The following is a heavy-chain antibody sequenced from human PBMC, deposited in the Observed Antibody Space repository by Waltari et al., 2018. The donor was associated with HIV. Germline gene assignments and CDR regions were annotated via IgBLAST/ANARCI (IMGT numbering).Heavy chain of an antibody. CDR1: GGSFIGYY. CDR2: ITQIGSS. CDR3: ARGSGIVLINYFDP. V-gene: IGHV4-34*01. Sequence: QVQLQQWGAGLLKPSETLSLTCAVYGGSFIGYYWTWTRQSPGKGLEWIGEITQIGSSNYSPSLNSRVTISVDTSKNQFSLNVNSVTAADTGVYYCARGSGIVLINYFDPWGQGTQVTVS. D-gene: IGHD3-22*01. J-gene: IGHJ5*02.